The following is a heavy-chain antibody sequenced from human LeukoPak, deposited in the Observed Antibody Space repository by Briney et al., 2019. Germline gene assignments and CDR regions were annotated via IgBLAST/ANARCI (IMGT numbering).Heavy chain of an antibody. CDR2: INPSGDSP. V-gene: IGHV1-46*01. Sequence: ASVKVSCKASGYTFTSHYLHWVRQAPGQGLEWMGIINPSGDSPSYAQKFQDRVTMTRDTSTSTVYMELSSLTSEDTAVYYCARGPSGYSSGWYAYWGQGTLVTVSS. J-gene: IGHJ4*02. D-gene: IGHD6-19*01. CDR1: GYTFTSHY. CDR3: ARGPSGYSSGWYAY.